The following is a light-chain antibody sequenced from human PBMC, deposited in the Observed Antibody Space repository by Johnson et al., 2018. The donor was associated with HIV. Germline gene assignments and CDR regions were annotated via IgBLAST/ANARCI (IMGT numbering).Light chain of an antibody. CDR3: GTWDIGLGAHYV. Sequence: QLVLTQPPSVSAAPGQKVTISCSGSSSNIGNNYVSWYQQLPGTAPTLLIYEKNKRPSGIPDRFSASKSGTSATLDITGLQTGDEADYYCGTWDIGLGAHYVVGSGPKLTCL. CDR2: EKN. J-gene: IGLJ1*01. V-gene: IGLV1-51*02. CDR1: SSNIGNNY.